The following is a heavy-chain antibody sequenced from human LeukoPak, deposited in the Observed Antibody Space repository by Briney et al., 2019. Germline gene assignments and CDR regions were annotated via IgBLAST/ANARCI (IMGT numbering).Heavy chain of an antibody. CDR2: ISGSGDNT. Sequence: GGSLRLSCAASGFSFSSFVMNWVRQAPGQGLEWVAGISGSGDNTHYADSVKGRFTIPRDNLKSTLDLHMNSLRAEDMAVYYCAKDLWNDPWGQGTLVTVSS. CDR3: AKDLWNDP. J-gene: IGHJ5*02. CDR1: GFSFSSFV. V-gene: IGHV3-23*01. D-gene: IGHD1-1*01.